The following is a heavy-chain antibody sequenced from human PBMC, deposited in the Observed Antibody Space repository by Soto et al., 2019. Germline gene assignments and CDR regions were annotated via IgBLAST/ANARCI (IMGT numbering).Heavy chain of an antibody. V-gene: IGHV4-4*07. CDR2: IYTSGST. CDR3: ARSYSSGWDWFDP. D-gene: IGHD6-19*01. CDR1: GGSISSYY. Sequence: SGTLALGCPVSGGSISSYYWSWIRQPAGKGLEWIGRIYTSGSTNYNPSLKSRVTMSVDTSKNQFSLKLSSVTAADTAVYYCARSYSSGWDWFDPWGQGTLVTVSS. J-gene: IGHJ5*02.